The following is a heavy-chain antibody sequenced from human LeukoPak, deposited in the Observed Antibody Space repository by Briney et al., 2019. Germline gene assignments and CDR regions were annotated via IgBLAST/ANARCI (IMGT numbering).Heavy chain of an antibody. V-gene: IGHV4-34*01. J-gene: IGHJ5*02. Sequence: SETLSLTCAVYGGSFSGYYWSWIRQPPGKGLEWIGEINHSGSTNYNPSLKSRVTISVDTSKNQFSLKLSSVTAADTAAYYCATRRGVPLPLLWLKSGFDPWGQGTLVTVSS. D-gene: IGHD3-10*01. CDR3: ATRRGVPLPLLWLKSGFDP. CDR2: INHSGST. CDR1: GGSFSGYY.